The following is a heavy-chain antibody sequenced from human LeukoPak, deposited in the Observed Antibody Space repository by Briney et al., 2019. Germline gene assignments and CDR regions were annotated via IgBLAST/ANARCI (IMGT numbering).Heavy chain of an antibody. D-gene: IGHD2-15*01. CDR2: ISGSDGST. CDR1: GFTFSSYA. V-gene: IGHV3-23*01. CDR3: AKGYCSGGSCYSCYYYGMDV. J-gene: IGHJ6*02. Sequence: GGSLRLSCAASGFTFSSYAMSWVRQAPGKGLEWVSAISGSDGSTYYADSVKGRFTISRDNSKNTLYLQMNSLRAEDTAVYYCAKGYCSGGSCYSCYYYGMDVWGQGTTVTVSS.